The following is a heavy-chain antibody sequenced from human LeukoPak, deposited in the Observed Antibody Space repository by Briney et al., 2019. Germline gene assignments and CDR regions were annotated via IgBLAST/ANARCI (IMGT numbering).Heavy chain of an antibody. V-gene: IGHV1-18*01. D-gene: IGHD3-10*01. Sequence: ASVKVSCKSSGYTFTNYGISWVRQAPGQGLKWMGWISGYNGDTRYAQDLQGRVTVTTDTSTSTSYMELRSLRSDDTAVYYCARAPNYSSSGSPFWEVWGQGTLVTVSS. CDR3: ARAPNYSSSGSPFWEV. CDR2: ISGYNGDT. J-gene: IGHJ4*02. CDR1: GYTFTNYG.